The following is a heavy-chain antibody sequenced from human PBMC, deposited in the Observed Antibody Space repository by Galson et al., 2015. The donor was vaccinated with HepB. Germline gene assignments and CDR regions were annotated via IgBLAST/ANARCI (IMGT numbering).Heavy chain of an antibody. J-gene: IGHJ4*02. Sequence: SVKVSCKASGYTFTSYAMNWVRQAPGQGLEWMGWINTNTGNPTYAQGFTGRFVFSLDTSVSTAYLQISSLKAEDTAVYYCARADELKRQSYYYDSSGFTYWGQGTLVTVSS. CDR1: GYTFTSYA. D-gene: IGHD3-22*01. V-gene: IGHV7-4-1*02. CDR2: INTNTGNP. CDR3: ARADELKRQSYYYDSSGFTY.